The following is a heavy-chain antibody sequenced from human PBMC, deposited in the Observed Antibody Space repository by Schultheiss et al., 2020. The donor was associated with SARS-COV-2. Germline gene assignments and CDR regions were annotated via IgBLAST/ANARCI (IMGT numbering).Heavy chain of an antibody. J-gene: IGHJ4*02. CDR3: AKHMSSGLYYFDY. CDR1: GGSISSRTYY. D-gene: IGHD6-19*01. CDR2: IYYSGST. V-gene: IGHV4-61*01. Sequence: SQTLSLTCTVSGGSISSRTYYWSWIRQPPGKGLEWIGYIYYSGSTNYNPSLKSRLTISVDTSKNQFSLKLSSVTAADTAVYYCAKHMSSGLYYFDYWGQGTLVTVSS.